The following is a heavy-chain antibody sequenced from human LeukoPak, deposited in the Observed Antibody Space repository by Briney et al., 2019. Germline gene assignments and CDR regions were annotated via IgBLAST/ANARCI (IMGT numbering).Heavy chain of an antibody. CDR3: ARPTYGDYVYQF. CDR2: ISYSGNT. Sequence: SETLSLTCSVSGGSINSSSYYWGWIRQPPGKGLEWIGSISYSGNTYYNPSLKSRVTMSVDPPKNQLSLKLWSLTAADTAVYFCARPTYGDYVYQFWGQGTLVTVSS. CDR1: GGSINSSSYY. D-gene: IGHD4-17*01. J-gene: IGHJ4*02. V-gene: IGHV4-39*01.